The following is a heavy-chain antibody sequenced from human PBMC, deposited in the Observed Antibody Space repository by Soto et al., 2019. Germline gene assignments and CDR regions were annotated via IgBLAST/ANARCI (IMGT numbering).Heavy chain of an antibody. Sequence: QVDLVESGGGVVQPGKSLTLSCATSGFTFSEDAMHWVRQAPGKGLEWVAVIWYDGSKKHYADSVKGRFTISRDNSKNTLCLQMNSLTAEDTAVYWCASEGRNTAMFSGFDYWGQGTLVTVSS. V-gene: IGHV3-33*01. D-gene: IGHD5-18*01. CDR1: GFTFSEDA. CDR2: IWYDGSKK. J-gene: IGHJ4*02. CDR3: ASEGRNTAMFSGFDY.